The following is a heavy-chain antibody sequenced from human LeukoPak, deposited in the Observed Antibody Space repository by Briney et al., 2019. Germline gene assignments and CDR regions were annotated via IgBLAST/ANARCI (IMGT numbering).Heavy chain of an antibody. CDR3: ARRRAFCGGDCYPFDS. Sequence: PSETLSLTCTVSGGSISSYYWSWIRQPPGKGLEWIGYIYYSGSTNYNPSLKSRVTISLDTPKNQFSLKLISVTAADTAVYYCARRRAFCGGDCYPFDSWGQGTLVTVSS. D-gene: IGHD2-21*02. CDR2: IYYSGST. V-gene: IGHV4-59*08. J-gene: IGHJ4*02. CDR1: GGSISSYY.